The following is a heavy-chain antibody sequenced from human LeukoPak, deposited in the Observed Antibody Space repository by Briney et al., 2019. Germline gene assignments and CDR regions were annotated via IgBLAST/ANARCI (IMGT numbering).Heavy chain of an antibody. V-gene: IGHV3-48*03. Sequence: GGSLRLSCAASGFTFSSYVMHWVRQAPGKGLEWVSYISSSGSTIYYADSVKGRFTISRDNAKNSLYLQMNSLRAEDTAVYYCAELGITKIGGVWGKGTTVTISS. CDR2: ISSSGSTI. CDR1: GFTFSSYV. D-gene: IGHD3-10*02. J-gene: IGHJ6*04. CDR3: AELGITKIGGV.